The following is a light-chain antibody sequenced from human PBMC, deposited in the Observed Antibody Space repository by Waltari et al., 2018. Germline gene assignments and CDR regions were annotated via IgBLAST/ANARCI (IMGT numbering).Light chain of an antibody. V-gene: IGKV3-15*01. J-gene: IGKJ2*01. CDR3: HQYNNWPVT. CDR2: DGS. CDR1: LSVRGD. Sequence: EIVLTQSPGTLSVSPGERVTLSCRASLSVRGDVAWSQRRPGQPARLTLYDGSIRATGIPARFSGSGYGTNFTLTISSLQSEDVAVYFCHQYNNWPVTFGQGTNLEI.